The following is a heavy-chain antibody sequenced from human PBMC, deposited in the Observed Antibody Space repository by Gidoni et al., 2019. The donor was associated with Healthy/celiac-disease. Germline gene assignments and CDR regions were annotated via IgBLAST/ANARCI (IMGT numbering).Heavy chain of an antibody. Sequence: QVQLVESGGGVVQPGRSLRLSCAASGCTFRSYGMHWVGQAPGKGLEWVAVIWYDGSNKYYADSVKGRFTISRDNSKNTLYLQMNSLRAEDTAVYYCAREVQLNYDYVWGSYRSPPLDYWGQGTLVTVSS. J-gene: IGHJ4*02. CDR1: GCTFRSYG. V-gene: IGHV3-33*01. D-gene: IGHD3-16*02. CDR2: IWYDGSNK. CDR3: AREVQLNYDYVWGSYRSPPLDY.